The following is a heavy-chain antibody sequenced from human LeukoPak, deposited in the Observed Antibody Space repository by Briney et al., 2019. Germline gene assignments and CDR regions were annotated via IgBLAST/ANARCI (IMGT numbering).Heavy chain of an antibody. CDR1: GYTFTGYY. CDR3: ARAELRFLEWLLHFDS. V-gene: IGHV1-2*06. J-gene: IGHJ4*02. D-gene: IGHD3-3*01. CDR2: INPNSGGT. Sequence: ASVKVSCKASGYTFTGYYMHWVRQAPGQGLEGMGRINPNSGGTNYAQKFQGRVTMTRDTSISTAYMELSRLRSDDTAVYYCARAELRFLEWLLHFDSWGQGNLVTVSS.